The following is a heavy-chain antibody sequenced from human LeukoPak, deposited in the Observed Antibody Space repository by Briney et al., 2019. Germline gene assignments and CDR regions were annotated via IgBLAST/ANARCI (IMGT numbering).Heavy chain of an antibody. J-gene: IGHJ4*02. Sequence: RAGGSLRLSCAVSGITLSNYGMSWVRQDPGKGLEWVAGISDSGGSTNYADSVKGRFTISRDNPKNTLYLQMNSLRAEDTAVYFCAKRGVVIRVILVGFHKEAYYFDSWGQGALVTVSS. CDR1: GITLSNYG. V-gene: IGHV3-23*01. CDR2: ISDSGGST. CDR3: AKRGVVIRVILVGFHKEAYYFDS. D-gene: IGHD3-22*01.